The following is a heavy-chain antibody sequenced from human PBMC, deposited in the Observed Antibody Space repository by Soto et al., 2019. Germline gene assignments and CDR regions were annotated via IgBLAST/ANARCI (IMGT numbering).Heavy chain of an antibody. D-gene: IGHD4-17*01. CDR1: GFTFGGYA. J-gene: IGHJ6*02. Sequence: EVQLVESGGGLVQPGGSLRLSCAASGFTFGGYAMHWVRQAPGKGLEYVSAINSNGGSTYYANSVKGRFTISRDNSKNTVYLQMGSLRAEDMAVYYCARGTVTTFYYYGMDVWGQGTTVTVSS. CDR3: ARGTVTTFYYYGMDV. CDR2: INSNGGST. V-gene: IGHV3-64*01.